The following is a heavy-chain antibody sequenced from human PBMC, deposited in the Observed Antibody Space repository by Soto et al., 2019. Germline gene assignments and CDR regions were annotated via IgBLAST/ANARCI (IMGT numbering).Heavy chain of an antibody. V-gene: IGHV3-23*01. J-gene: IGHJ5*02. CDR3: AGSGSSPMNWFDP. CDR2: ISGSGGST. CDR1: GFTFSSHA. Sequence: PGGSLRLSCAASGFTFSSHAMSWVRQAPGKGLEWVSAISGSGGSTYYADSVKGRFTISRDNSKNTLYLQMNSLRAEDTAVYYCAGSGSSPMNWFDPWGQGTLVTVSS. D-gene: IGHD3-10*01.